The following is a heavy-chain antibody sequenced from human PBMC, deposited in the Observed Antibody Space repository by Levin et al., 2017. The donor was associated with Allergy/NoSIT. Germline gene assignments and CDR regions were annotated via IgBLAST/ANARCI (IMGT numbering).Heavy chain of an antibody. Sequence: GESLKISCAASGFTFSDYYMSWIRQAPGKGLEWVSYISTSGSTIYYADSVKGRFTISRDNAKNSLYLQMNSLRAEDTAVYYCARITGYYGSGRASIRYEDVWGQGTTVTVSS. J-gene: IGHJ6*02. CDR3: ARITGYYGSGRASIRYEDV. V-gene: IGHV3-11*01. D-gene: IGHD3-10*01. CDR1: GFTFSDYY. CDR2: ISTSGSTI.